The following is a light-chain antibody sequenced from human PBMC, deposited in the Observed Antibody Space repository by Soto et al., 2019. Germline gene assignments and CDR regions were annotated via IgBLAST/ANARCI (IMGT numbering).Light chain of an antibody. CDR3: SSYTDSSTL. J-gene: IGLJ1*01. V-gene: IGLV2-14*01. CDR2: GVS. Sequence: QSALTQPASVSGSPGQSITISCTRTSSDVGSYNYVSWYQQHPGKAPKLMIYGVSDRPSGISSRFSGSKSGNTASLAISGLQTEDEADYYCSSYTDSSTLFGTGTKLTVL. CDR1: SSDVGSYNY.